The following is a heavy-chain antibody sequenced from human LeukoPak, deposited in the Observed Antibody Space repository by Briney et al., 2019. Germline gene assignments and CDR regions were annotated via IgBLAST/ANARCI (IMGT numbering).Heavy chain of an antibody. CDR3: ARNFYYDILTGYYTSWFDP. V-gene: IGHV4-31*03. J-gene: IGHJ5*02. CDR2: IYYSGST. Sequence: SQTLSLTCTVSGGSISSGGCYWSWIRQHPGKGLEWIGYIYYSGSTYYNPSLKSRVTISVDTSKNQFSLKLSSVTAADTAVYYCARNFYYDILTGYYTSWFDPWGQGTLVTVSS. D-gene: IGHD3-9*01. CDR1: GGSISSGGCY.